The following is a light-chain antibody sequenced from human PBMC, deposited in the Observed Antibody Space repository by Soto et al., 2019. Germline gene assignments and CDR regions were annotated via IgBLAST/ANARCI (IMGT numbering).Light chain of an antibody. V-gene: IGKV3-15*01. CDR1: QSVSSN. CDR2: GAS. CDR3: QQFSSYPLT. Sequence: EIVMTQSPATLSVSPGERATLSCRASQSVSSNLAWYQQKPGQAPSLLIYGASTRATGTPARFSGSGSGTEFTLTISSLQSEDFAVYYCQQFSSYPLTFGGGTKVEIK. J-gene: IGKJ4*01.